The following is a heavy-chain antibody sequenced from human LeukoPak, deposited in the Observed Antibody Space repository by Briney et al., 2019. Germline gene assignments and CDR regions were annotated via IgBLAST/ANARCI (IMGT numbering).Heavy chain of an antibody. J-gene: IGHJ5*02. V-gene: IGHV4-39*02. CDR1: GGSIIINSYY. Sequence: PSETLSLTCSVSGGSIIINSYYWGWIRQPPGKGLEWIGSIYYSGSTYYNPSLKSRVTMSVDTSKNQFSLKLTSVTAADTAVYYCARDQEVPGNSWAPGIFDPWGQGTLVTVSS. CDR2: IYYSGST. CDR3: ARDQEVPGNSWAPGIFDP. D-gene: IGHD2-2*01.